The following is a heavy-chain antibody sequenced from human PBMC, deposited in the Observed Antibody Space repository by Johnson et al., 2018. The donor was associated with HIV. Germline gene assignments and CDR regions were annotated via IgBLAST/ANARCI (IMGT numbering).Heavy chain of an antibody. CDR1: FFPFLLPS. J-gene: IGHJ3*02. CDR3: ARDLSEGELGHAFDI. D-gene: IGHD1-26*01. V-gene: IGHV3-53*01. CDR2: IYSGGST. Sequence: SLLLSFSSSFFPFLLPSLRWVRQAPLNGLECFSFIYSGGSTYYADSVKGRFTISRDNSKNTLYLQMNSLRAEDTAVYYCARDLSEGELGHAFDIWGQGTMVTVSS.